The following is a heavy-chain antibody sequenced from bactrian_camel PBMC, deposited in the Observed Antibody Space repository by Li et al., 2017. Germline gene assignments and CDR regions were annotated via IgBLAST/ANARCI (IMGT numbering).Heavy chain of an antibody. CDR2: IDRDGSA. D-gene: IGHD1*01. CDR1: IEVYNIYC. CDR3: AARARLNCGARWRKPGEFDVWGQGTQVTVLSEFDD. V-gene: IGHV3S53*01. Sequence: QVQLVESGGGSVQAGGSLRLSCAASIEVYNIYCLAWFRQAPGKEREGVASIDRDGSAKYADPVKGRFVISQDNAENSLILQMDNLKPDDTAIYFCAARARLNCGARWRKPGEFDVWGQGTQVTVLSEFDDWAQGTQVTVSS. J-gene: IGHJ4*01.